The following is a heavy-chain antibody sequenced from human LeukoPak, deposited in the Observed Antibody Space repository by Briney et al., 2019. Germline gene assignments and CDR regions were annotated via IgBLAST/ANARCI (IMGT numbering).Heavy chain of an antibody. V-gene: IGHV3-30-3*01. J-gene: IGHJ4*02. CDR1: GFTFSSYA. CDR2: ISYDGSNK. D-gene: IGHD1-1*01. Sequence: GGSLRLSCAASGFTFSSYAMHWVRQAPGKGLEWVAVISYDGSNKYYVDSVKGRFTISRDNSKNTLYLQMNSLRAEDTAVYYCARAFGTTGYWGQGTLVTVSS. CDR3: ARAFGTTGY.